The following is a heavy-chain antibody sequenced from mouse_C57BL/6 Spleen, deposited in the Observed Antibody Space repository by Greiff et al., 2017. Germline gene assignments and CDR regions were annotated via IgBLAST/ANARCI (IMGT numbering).Heavy chain of an antibody. V-gene: IGHV5-17*01. Sequence: EVQLVESGGGLVKPGGSLKLSCAASGFTFSDYGMHWVRQAPEKGLEWVAYISSGSSTIYYADTVKGRFTISRDNAKNTLFLQMTSLRSEDTAMYYCANWYGSSWFAYWGQGTLVTVSA. CDR3: ANWYGSSWFAY. CDR1: GFTFSDYG. CDR2: ISSGSSTI. J-gene: IGHJ3*01. D-gene: IGHD1-1*01.